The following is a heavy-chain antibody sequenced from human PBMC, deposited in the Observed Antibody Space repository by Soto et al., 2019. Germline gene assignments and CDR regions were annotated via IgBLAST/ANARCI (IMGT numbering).Heavy chain of an antibody. Sequence: QVQLVQSGAEVKKPGSSVKVSRKASGGSFSTYGISWVRQAPGQGLEWMGGFIPVFTTAKYAQKFQGRVSITADESTDTAYMELSSLRSEDTAVYFCARDGVDVSRTTVRHGALDIWGQGTVVTVSS. V-gene: IGHV1-69*01. D-gene: IGHD4-17*01. J-gene: IGHJ3*02. CDR1: GGSFSTYG. CDR2: FIPVFTTA. CDR3: ARDGVDVSRTTVRHGALDI.